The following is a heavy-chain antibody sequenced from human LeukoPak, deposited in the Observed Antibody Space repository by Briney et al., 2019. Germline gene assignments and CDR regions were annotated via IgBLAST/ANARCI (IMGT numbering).Heavy chain of an antibody. J-gene: IGHJ3*02. V-gene: IGHV3-11*01. CDR2: ISSSGSTI. CDR1: GFTFSDYY. CDR3: ARSLTYYYDSSGYGAFDI. Sequence: KSGGSLRLSCAASGFTFSDYYMSWIRQAPGKGLEWVSYISSSGSTIYYADSVKGRFTISRDNAKNSLYLQMDSLRAEDTAVYYCARSLTYYYDSSGYGAFDIWGQGTMVTVSS. D-gene: IGHD3-22*01.